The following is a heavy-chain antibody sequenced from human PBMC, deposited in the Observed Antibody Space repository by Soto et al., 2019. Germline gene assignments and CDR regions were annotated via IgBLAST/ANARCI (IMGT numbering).Heavy chain of an antibody. V-gene: IGHV4-59*02. D-gene: IGHD6-19*01. CDR2: IYYSGST. CDR3: ARSTSGWYSDY. Sequence: SETLSLTCTVSGGSVSTYYWSWIRQPPGKGLEWIGYIYYSGSTNYNPSLKSRVTISVDTSKNQFSLKLTSVTAADTAFYYCARSTSGWYSDYWGQGTLVTVS. CDR1: GGSVSTYY. J-gene: IGHJ4*02.